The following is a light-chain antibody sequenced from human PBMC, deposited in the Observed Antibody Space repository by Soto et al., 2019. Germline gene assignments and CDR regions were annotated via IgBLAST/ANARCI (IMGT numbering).Light chain of an antibody. CDR1: SSDVGAYDY. V-gene: IGLV2-14*01. CDR3: SSYTSSITLV. CDR2: EVS. J-gene: IGLJ2*01. Sequence: QSALTQPASVSGSPGQSITLSCTGTSSDVGAYDYVSWYQQHPGRAPKLIIFEVSNRPSGISNRFSGSKSGNTASLTISGLQAEDEADYYCSSYTSSITLVFGGGTQLTVL.